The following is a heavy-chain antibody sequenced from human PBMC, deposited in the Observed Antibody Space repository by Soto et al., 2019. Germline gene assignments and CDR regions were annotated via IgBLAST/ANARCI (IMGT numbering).Heavy chain of an antibody. CDR1: GFTFDDYA. D-gene: IGHD6-6*01. J-gene: IGHJ6*02. V-gene: IGHV3-9*01. CDR2: ISWNSGSI. CDR3: AKDYSSSSRYYYGMDV. Sequence: DVQLVESGGGLVQPGRSLRLSCAASGFTFDDYAMHWVRQAPGKGLEWVSGISWNSGSIGYADSVKGRFTISRDNAKNSLYLQMNSLRAEDTALYYCAKDYSSSSRYYYGMDVWGQGTTVTVSS.